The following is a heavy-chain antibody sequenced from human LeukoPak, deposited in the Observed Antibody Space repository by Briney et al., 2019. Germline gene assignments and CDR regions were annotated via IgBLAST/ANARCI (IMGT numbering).Heavy chain of an antibody. D-gene: IGHD3-16*01. J-gene: IGHJ6*03. CDR1: GYTFTNYY. CDR3: ARDRGGTYGHYYYMDV. V-gene: IGHV1-2*02. CDR2: SDPNSGGT. Sequence: ASVKVSCKASGYTFTNYYIHWVRQAPGQRPEWMGWSDPNSGGTNFAQKFQGRVTMTRDTSISTVYMELRRLSIDDTAVYYCARDRGGTYGHYYYMDVWGEGTTVTVSS.